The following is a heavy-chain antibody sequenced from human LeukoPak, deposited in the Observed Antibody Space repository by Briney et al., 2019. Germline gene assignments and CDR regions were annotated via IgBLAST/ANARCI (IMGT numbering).Heavy chain of an antibody. CDR1: GYTFTSYG. J-gene: IGHJ4*02. Sequence: ASVKVSCKASGYTFTSYGISWVRQAPGQGLEWMGWISAYNGNTNYAQKLQGRVTMTRDTSTSTVYMELSSLRSEDTAVYYCAREINVIYGDYVGLFDYWGQGTLVTVSS. CDR3: AREINVIYGDYVGLFDY. CDR2: ISAYNGNT. D-gene: IGHD4-17*01. V-gene: IGHV1-18*01.